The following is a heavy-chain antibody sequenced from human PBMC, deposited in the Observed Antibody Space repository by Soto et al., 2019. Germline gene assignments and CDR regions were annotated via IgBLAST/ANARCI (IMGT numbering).Heavy chain of an antibody. D-gene: IGHD3-10*01. CDR3: ARVWGGAFDI. J-gene: IGHJ3*02. Sequence: SETLSLTCNVSGASISSGDYYWSWIRQPPGKGLEWIGYIYYSGSTNYNPSLKSRVTISVDTSKNQFSLKLSSVTAADTAVYYCARVWGGAFDIWGQGTMVTVSS. CDR2: IYYSGST. V-gene: IGHV4-61*08. CDR1: GASISSGDYY.